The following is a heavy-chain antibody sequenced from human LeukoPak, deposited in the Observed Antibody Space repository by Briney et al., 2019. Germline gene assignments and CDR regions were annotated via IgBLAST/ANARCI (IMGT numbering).Heavy chain of an antibody. CDR3: AKGLGRAARYNWFDP. CDR1: GFTFSSHW. V-gene: IGHV3-7*01. CDR2: INQDGSQK. Sequence: PGGSLRLSCAGSGFTFSSHWIGWVRQAPGKGLEWVAHINQDGSQKYYVDSVEGRFAISRDNAKNSLYLQMNSLRAEDTAIYYCAKGLGRAARYNWFDPWGQGTLVTVSS. D-gene: IGHD6-6*01. J-gene: IGHJ5*02.